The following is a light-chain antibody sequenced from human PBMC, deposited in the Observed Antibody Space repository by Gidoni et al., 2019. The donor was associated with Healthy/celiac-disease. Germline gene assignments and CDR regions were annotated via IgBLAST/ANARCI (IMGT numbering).Light chain of an antibody. CDR2: WAS. V-gene: IGKV4-1*01. J-gene: IGKJ1*01. Sequence: DIVLTQSPDSLAVSLGERATINCKSSQSVLYSSNNTNYLAWYQQKPGQPPKLLIYWASTRESGVFDRFSGRGSGTDFTLTISSLQAEDVAVYYCQQYYSTPQTFGQGTKVEIK. CDR3: QQYYSTPQT. CDR1: QSVLYSSNNTNY.